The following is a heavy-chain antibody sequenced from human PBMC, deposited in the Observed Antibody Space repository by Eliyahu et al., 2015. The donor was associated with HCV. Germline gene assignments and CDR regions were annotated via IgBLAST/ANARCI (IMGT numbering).Heavy chain of an antibody. V-gene: IGHV3-49*03. D-gene: IGHD4-17*01. Sequence: EVQLVESGGGLVQPGRSLRLSCTASGFTFGDYAMSWFRQAPGKGLEWVGFIRSKAYGGTTEYAASVKGRFTISRDDSKSIAYLQMNSLKTEDTAVYYCTRIPTVTLYYYYYYMDVWGKGTTVTVSS. CDR2: IRSKAYGGTT. J-gene: IGHJ6*03. CDR3: TRIPTVTLYYYYYYMDV. CDR1: GFTFGDYA.